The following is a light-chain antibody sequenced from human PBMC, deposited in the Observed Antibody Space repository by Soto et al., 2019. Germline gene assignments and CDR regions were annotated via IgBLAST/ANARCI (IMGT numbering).Light chain of an antibody. CDR2: GAS. V-gene: IGKV3-20*01. Sequence: EIVLTQSPGTLSLSPGERATLSCRASQSVSSSYLAWYQQKPGQAPRLLIYGASSRATGIPDRFSGSGSGTDFTLTISRLEPEDFAVYYGQQYGSSPQTFGKGTKLEIK. J-gene: IGKJ2*01. CDR1: QSVSSSY. CDR3: QQYGSSPQT.